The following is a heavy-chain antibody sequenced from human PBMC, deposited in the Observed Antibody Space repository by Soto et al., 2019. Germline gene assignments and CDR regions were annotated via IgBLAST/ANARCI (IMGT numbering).Heavy chain of an antibody. CDR1: GGSISSSSYY. CDR3: AREVDEQLVLSYFDY. J-gene: IGHJ4*02. CDR2: IYYSGST. V-gene: IGHV4-39*07. D-gene: IGHD6-6*01. Sequence: SETLSLTCTVSGGSISSSSYYWGWIRQPPGKGLEWIGSIYYSGSTYYNPSLKSRVTISVDTSKNQFSLKLSSVTAADTAVYYCAREVDEQLVLSYFDYWGQGTLVTVSS.